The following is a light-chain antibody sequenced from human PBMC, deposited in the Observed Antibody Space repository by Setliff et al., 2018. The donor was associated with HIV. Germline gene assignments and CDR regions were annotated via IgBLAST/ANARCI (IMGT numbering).Light chain of an antibody. CDR1: SSNIRTNT. V-gene: IGLV1-44*01. CDR2: NTN. CDR3: AAWHDSLTGYV. J-gene: IGLJ1*01. Sequence: QSVLTQPPSASGTPGQRVTISCSGSSSNIRTNTVHWYQHLPGTAPKLLIYNTNKRPSGVPDRFSGSKSGTSASLAISGLQSEDEAYYYCAAWHDSLTGYVFGTGTKVTVL.